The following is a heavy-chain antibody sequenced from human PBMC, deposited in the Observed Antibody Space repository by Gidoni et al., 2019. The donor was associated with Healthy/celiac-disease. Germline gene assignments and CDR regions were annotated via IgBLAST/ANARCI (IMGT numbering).Heavy chain of an antibody. V-gene: IGHV1-69*06. J-gene: IGHJ6*03. Sequence: QVQLVQSGAEVKKPGSSVKVSCKAYGGTFSSSALSWLRQAPAQGLEWMGGIIPIFGTANYAQKSQGRDTITADKSTGTAYMELSSLRSEDTAVYYCARDLSQAYCGGDCQSYYMDVWGKGTTVTVSS. CDR3: ARDLSQAYCGGDCQSYYMDV. D-gene: IGHD2-21*02. CDR1: GGTFSSSA. CDR2: IIPIFGTA.